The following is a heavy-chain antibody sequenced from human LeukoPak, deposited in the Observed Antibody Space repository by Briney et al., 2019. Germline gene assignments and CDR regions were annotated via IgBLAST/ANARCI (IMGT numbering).Heavy chain of an antibody. V-gene: IGHV3-66*01. CDR1: GFTVSSNY. CDR2: IYSDGST. Sequence: GGSLRLSCAASGFTVSSNYMSWVRQAPGKGLELVSVIYSDGSTYYADSVKGRFTISRDNSKNTLYLQMNSLRAEDTAVYYCARARYYDSSGSPPSYYYYGMDVWGQGTTVTVSS. J-gene: IGHJ6*02. D-gene: IGHD3-22*01. CDR3: ARARYYDSSGSPPSYYYYGMDV.